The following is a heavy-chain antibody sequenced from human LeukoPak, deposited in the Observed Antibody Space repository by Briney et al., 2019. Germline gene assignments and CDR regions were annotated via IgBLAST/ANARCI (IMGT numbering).Heavy chain of an antibody. D-gene: IGHD3-22*01. J-gene: IGHJ4*02. CDR3: ARDPPRNYYDSSGYLGY. Sequence: SVKVSCKASGGTFSSYAISWVRQAPGQGLEWMGRIIPILGIANYAQKFQGRVTITADKSTSTAYMELSSLRSEDTAVYYCARDPPRNYYDSSGYLGYWGQGTLVTVSS. CDR2: IIPILGIA. V-gene: IGHV1-69*04. CDR1: GGTFSSYA.